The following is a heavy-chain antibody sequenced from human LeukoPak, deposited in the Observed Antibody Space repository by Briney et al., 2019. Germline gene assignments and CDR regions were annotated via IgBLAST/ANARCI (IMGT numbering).Heavy chain of an antibody. CDR3: ASANPPYYYDSSGLAV. J-gene: IGHJ6*02. Sequence: ASVKVSCKASGYTFTGYYMHWVRQAPGQGLEWMGWINPNSGGTNYAQKFQGRVTMTRDTSISTAYMELSRLRSDDTAVYYCASANPPYYYDSSGLAVWGQGTTVTVSS. CDR1: GYTFTGYY. V-gene: IGHV1-2*02. D-gene: IGHD3-22*01. CDR2: INPNSGGT.